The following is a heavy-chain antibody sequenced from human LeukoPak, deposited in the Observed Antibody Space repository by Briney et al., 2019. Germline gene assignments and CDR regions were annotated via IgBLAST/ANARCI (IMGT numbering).Heavy chain of an antibody. J-gene: IGHJ4*02. CDR2: TYYRSKWYF. V-gene: IGHV6-1*01. CDR1: GDSVSSAT. D-gene: IGHD7-27*01. Sequence: SQTLSLTCAISGDSVSSATWNWIRQSPSRGLEWLGRTYYRSKWYFDYGASVKSRITISPGTSRNRFSLQLNSVTPEDTAVYYCTRAPHHWGSDFWGQGTLVTVSS. CDR3: TRAPHHWGSDF.